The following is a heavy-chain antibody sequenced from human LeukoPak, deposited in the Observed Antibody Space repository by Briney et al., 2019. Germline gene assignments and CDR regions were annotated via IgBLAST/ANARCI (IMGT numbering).Heavy chain of an antibody. CDR2: ISYDGSNK. J-gene: IGHJ5*02. Sequence: GGSLRLSCVGSGYTFTTYGMSWVRQAPGKGLEWVAVISYDGSNKYYADSVKGRFTISRDNSKNTLYLQMNSLRAEDTAVYYCASSGRSGWYRQNWFDPWGQGTLVTVSS. D-gene: IGHD6-19*01. CDR3: ASSGRSGWYRQNWFDP. CDR1: GYTFTTYG. V-gene: IGHV3-30*03.